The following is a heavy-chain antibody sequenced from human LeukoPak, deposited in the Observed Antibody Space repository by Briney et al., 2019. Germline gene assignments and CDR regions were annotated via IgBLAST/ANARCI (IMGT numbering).Heavy chain of an antibody. CDR1: GFTFSSYS. CDR3: ARSHCSGGDCYGLDY. V-gene: IGHV3-21*01. Sequence: PGGSLRLSCAASGFTFSSYSMNWVRQAPGKGLEWVSSISSSSSYIYYADSVKGRFTISRDNAKNSLYLQMNSLRDEDTAVYYCARSHCSGGDCYGLDYWGQGTLVTVSS. J-gene: IGHJ4*02. CDR2: ISSSSSYI. D-gene: IGHD2-21*02.